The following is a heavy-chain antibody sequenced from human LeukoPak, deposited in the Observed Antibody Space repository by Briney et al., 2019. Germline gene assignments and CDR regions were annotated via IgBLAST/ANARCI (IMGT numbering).Heavy chain of an antibody. Sequence: GQSLKISCEGSTYNFTTFWIGWVRQMPGKGTEWMGIINPSDSYTKYSPSFQGQVTISVDKSISTAYLQWNSLKASDTAIYYCARLVSRGVEVADKLPDYWGQGTLVTVSS. V-gene: IGHV5-51*01. CDR3: ARLVSRGVEVADKLPDY. D-gene: IGHD6-19*01. CDR2: INPSDSYT. CDR1: TYNFTTFW. J-gene: IGHJ4*02.